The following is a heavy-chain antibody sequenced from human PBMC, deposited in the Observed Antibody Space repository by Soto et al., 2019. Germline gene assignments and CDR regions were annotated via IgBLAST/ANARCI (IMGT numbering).Heavy chain of an antibody. V-gene: IGHV4-59*01. CDR3: ARQYGDYVRGAFDI. CDR1: IGSISSYY. Sequence: QVQLRASGPGLVKPSETLSLTRTVSIGSISSYYWSWIRQPPGKGLEWIGYIYYSGSTNYNPSLKSRVTISVDTSKNQFSLKLSSVTAADTAVYYCARQYGDYVRGAFDIWGQGTMVTVSS. CDR2: IYYSGST. J-gene: IGHJ3*02. D-gene: IGHD4-17*01.